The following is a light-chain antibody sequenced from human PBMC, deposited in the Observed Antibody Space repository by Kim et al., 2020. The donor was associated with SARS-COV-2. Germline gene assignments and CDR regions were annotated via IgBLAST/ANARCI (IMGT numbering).Light chain of an antibody. CDR2: QDN. V-gene: IGLV3-1*01. J-gene: IGLJ1*01. Sequence: SPGQTASITCSGDKLGEKYASWFQQKPGQSPVVVIYQDNKRPSGIPGRFSGSNSGNTATLTISETQAMDEADYYCQAWDSTTFVFGPGTKVTVL. CDR3: QAWDSTTFV. CDR1: KLGEKY.